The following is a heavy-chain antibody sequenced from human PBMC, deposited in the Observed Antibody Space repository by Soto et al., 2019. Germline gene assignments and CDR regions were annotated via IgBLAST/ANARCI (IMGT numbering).Heavy chain of an antibody. CDR1: GFSFSDTW. CDR2: IRAKTAGGTI. D-gene: IGHD3-16*02. CDR3: ATDFALEQDVARYTSDY. Sequence: EVQLVESGGGLVKPGESLRLSCAASGFSFSDTWMNWVRQAPGKGLEWVGRIRAKTAGGTIEYAAPVKDRFTILRDYSKNMLYLQMNSLKNADTAVYYCATDFALEQDVARYTSDYWGQGTLVTVSS. V-gene: IGHV3-15*07. J-gene: IGHJ4*02.